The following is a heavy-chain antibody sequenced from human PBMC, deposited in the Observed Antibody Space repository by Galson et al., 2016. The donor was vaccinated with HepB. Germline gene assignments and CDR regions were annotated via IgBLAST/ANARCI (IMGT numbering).Heavy chain of an antibody. Sequence: SLTCTVSGGSISSIGAYWGWIRQPPGKGLAWIGSIYFTGATYYNPSLTSRLTISVDTFKNQASLRLNSVTAADTTIYYCARHQAINRYFDLWGRGTLVTVSS. CDR1: GGSISSIGAY. J-gene: IGHJ2*01. D-gene: IGHD2-2*02. CDR3: ARHQAINRYFDL. V-gene: IGHV4-39*01. CDR2: IYFTGAT.